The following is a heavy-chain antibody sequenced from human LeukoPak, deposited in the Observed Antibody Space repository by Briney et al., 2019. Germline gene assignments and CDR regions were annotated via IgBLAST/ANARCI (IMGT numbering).Heavy chain of an antibody. Sequence: ASVKVSCKASGGTFSSYAINWVRQATGQGLEWMGWMNPNSGNTGYAQKFQGRVTITRNTSISTAYMELSSLRSEDTAVYYCARVWGHGTLDAFDIWGQGTMVTVSS. CDR2: MNPNSGNT. CDR3: ARVWGHGTLDAFDI. J-gene: IGHJ3*02. V-gene: IGHV1-8*03. D-gene: IGHD1-14*01. CDR1: GGTFSSYA.